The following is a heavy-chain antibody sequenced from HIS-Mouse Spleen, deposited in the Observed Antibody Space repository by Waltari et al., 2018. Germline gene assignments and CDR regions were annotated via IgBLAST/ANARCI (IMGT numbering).Heavy chain of an antibody. Sequence: QLQLQESGPGLVKPSETLSLTCTVSGGSISSSSYYWGWIRQPPGKGLEWIGSIYYSGSTYYNPSLKSRVTISVDTSKNQFSLKLSSVTAADTAVYYCATLFSPPRRIQLWLEGWFDPWGQGTLVTVSS. V-gene: IGHV4-39*07. CDR2: IYYSGST. D-gene: IGHD5-18*01. J-gene: IGHJ5*02. CDR1: GGSISSSSYY. CDR3: ATLFSPPRRIQLWLEGWFDP.